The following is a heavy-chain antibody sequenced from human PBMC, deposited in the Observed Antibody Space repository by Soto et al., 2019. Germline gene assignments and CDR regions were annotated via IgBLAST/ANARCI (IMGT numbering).Heavy chain of an antibody. J-gene: IGHJ4*02. Sequence: XSVKVACTASGYSFIDYYMHWVRQAPGQGFEWMGRISPKSGGTNYAQKFQGRVTMTWDTSLNTAYMELSSLMSEDTAVYYCARKTGYISDWYYFDLWGQGTLVTVSS. D-gene: IGHD6-19*01. V-gene: IGHV1-2*02. CDR1: GYSFIDYY. CDR3: ARKTGYISDWYYFDL. CDR2: ISPKSGGT.